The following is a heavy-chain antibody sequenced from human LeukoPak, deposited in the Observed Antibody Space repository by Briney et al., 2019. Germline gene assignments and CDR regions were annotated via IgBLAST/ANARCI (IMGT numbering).Heavy chain of an antibody. D-gene: IGHD6-19*01. J-gene: IGHJ6*03. CDR2: MNPNSGNT. V-gene: IGHV1-8*03. Sequence: ASVKVSCKASGYTFISYDINWVRQGTGQGLEWMGWMNPNSGNTGYAQKFQGRVTITRDTSISTAFMELSSLRSEDTAVYYCARRAVGNSYYHSMDVWGKGTTVTVPS. CDR3: ARRAVGNSYYHSMDV. CDR1: GYTFISYD.